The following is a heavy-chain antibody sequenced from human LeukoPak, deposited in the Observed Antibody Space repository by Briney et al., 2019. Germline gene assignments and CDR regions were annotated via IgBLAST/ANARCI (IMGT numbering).Heavy chain of an antibody. J-gene: IGHJ4*02. Sequence: SSETLSLTCTVSGGSISSSSYYWGWIRQPPGKGLEWIGSIYYSGSTYYNPSLKSRVTISVDTSKNQFSLKLSSVTAADTAVYYCARELLEDYWGQGTLVTVSS. V-gene: IGHV4-39*07. D-gene: IGHD1-26*01. CDR2: IYYSGST. CDR1: GGSISSSSYY. CDR3: ARELLEDY.